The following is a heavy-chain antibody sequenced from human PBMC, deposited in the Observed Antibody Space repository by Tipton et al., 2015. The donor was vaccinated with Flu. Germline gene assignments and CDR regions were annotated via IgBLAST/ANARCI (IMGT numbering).Heavy chain of an antibody. Sequence: RSLRLSCAASGFIFSGYAVNWVRQAPGKGLEWVAVISDDGSYQYYADSVKGRFTISRDNSKNTLYLQMNSLRAEDTAVYYCAKTIIKTVVVNHPFDHWGQGTLVSVSS. V-gene: IGHV3-30-3*01. CDR1: GFIFSGYA. CDR3: AKTIIKTVVVNHPFDH. CDR2: ISDDGSYQ. D-gene: IGHD3-22*01. J-gene: IGHJ4*02.